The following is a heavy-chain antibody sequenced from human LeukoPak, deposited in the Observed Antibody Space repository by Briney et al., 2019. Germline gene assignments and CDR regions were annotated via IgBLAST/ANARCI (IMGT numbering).Heavy chain of an antibody. J-gene: IGHJ4*02. CDR1: GGSLGSYY. CDR2: IYFTGST. Sequence: SETLSLTCTVSGGSLGSYYWHWIRQPPGKGLEWIGYIYFTGSTNYNPSHNSRVTISVVTSKNQFSLKLTSVTGADTAIYYCARTTYSSSQWDYWGQGTLVTVFS. D-gene: IGHD6-13*01. V-gene: IGHV4-59*01. CDR3: ARTTYSSSQWDY.